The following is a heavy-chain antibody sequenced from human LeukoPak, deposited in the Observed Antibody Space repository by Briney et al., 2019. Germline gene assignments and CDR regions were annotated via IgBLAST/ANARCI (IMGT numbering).Heavy chain of an antibody. CDR2: IIPIFGTA. J-gene: IGHJ5*02. V-gene: IGHV1-69*13. CDR3: ARDLPWFGELSGDWFDP. Sequence: SVKVACKAAGGTFSSYAISWVRQAPGQGLEWMGGIIPIFGTANYAQKFQGRVTITADESTSTAYMELSSLRSEDTAVYYCARDLPWFGELSGDWFDPWGQGTLVTVSS. CDR1: GGTFSSYA. D-gene: IGHD3-10*01.